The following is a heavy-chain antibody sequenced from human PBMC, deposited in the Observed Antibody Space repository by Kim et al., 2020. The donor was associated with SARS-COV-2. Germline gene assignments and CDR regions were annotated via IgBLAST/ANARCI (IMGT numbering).Heavy chain of an antibody. J-gene: IGHJ3*02. CDR3: ARGGIVVPHDAFDI. V-gene: IGHV3-21*01. Sequence: ADSVKGRFTISRDNAKNSLYLQMNSLRAEDTAVYYCARGGIVVPHDAFDIWGQGTMVTVSS. D-gene: IGHD2-2*01.